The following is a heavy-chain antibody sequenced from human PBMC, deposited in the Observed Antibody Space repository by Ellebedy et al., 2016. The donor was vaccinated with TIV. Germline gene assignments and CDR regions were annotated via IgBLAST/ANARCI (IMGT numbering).Heavy chain of an antibody. CDR1: GFTFNSYA. Sequence: GESLKISCAASGFTFNSYAMSWVRQAPGKGLEWVSTISNTGSRTYYADSVEGRFIISRDNSKRTLYLQMNSLKAEDTAVYYCANLGGVAAAGANGIAFDIWGQGTMVTVSS. J-gene: IGHJ3*02. CDR3: ANLGGVAAAGANGIAFDI. V-gene: IGHV3-23*01. D-gene: IGHD6-13*01. CDR2: ISNTGSRT.